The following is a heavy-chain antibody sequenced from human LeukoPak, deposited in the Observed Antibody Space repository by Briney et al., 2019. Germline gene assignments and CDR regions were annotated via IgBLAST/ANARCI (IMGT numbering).Heavy chain of an antibody. CDR1: GYSFTNYW. J-gene: IGHJ5*02. CDR2: IYPGNSHT. V-gene: IGHV5-51*01. CDR3: ARRRSERAFDP. Sequence: GESLKISCNGSGYSFTNYWIGWVRQMPGKGLEWTGIIYPGNSHTEYSPSFQGQVTISADKSISTAYLQWSSLKASDTAMYYCARRRSERAFDPWGQGTLVTVSS.